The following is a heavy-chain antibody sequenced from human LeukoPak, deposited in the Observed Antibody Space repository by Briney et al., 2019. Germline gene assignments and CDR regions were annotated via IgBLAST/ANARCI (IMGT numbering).Heavy chain of an antibody. D-gene: IGHD2-2*01. J-gene: IGHJ3*02. CDR2: IYTSGST. Sequence: SETLSLTCTVSGGSISSYYWSWIRQPPGKGLEWIGYIYTSGSTNYNPSLKSRVSISVDTSKNQFSLKLSSLTAADTAVYYCARREGCSSTSCYALLYAFDIWGQGTMVTVSS. CDR1: GGSISSYY. V-gene: IGHV4-4*08. CDR3: ARREGCSSTSCYALLYAFDI.